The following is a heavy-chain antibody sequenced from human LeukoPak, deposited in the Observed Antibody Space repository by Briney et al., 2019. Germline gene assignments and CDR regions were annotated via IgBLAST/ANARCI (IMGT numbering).Heavy chain of an antibody. CDR3: ARSPKYPMVRGVITYFDY. J-gene: IGHJ4*02. Sequence: SETLSLTCTVSGGSISSYYWSWIRQPPGKGLEWIGYIYYSGSTNYNPSLKSRVTISVDTSKNQFSLKLSSVTAADTAVYYCARSPKYPMVRGVITYFDYWGQGTLVTVSS. D-gene: IGHD3-10*01. CDR2: IYYSGST. V-gene: IGHV4-59*08. CDR1: GGSISSYY.